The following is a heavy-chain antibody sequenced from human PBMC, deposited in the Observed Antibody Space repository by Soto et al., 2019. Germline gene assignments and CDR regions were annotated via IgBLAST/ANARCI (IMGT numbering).Heavy chain of an antibody. V-gene: IGHV3-23*01. CDR2: ISGSGGST. CDR1: GFTFSSYA. J-gene: IGHJ3*02. D-gene: IGHD2-15*01. CDR3: AKEVVVAATLLGGAFDI. Sequence: GGSLRLSCAASGFTFSSYAMSWVRQAPGKGLEWVSAISGSGGSTYYADSVKGRFTISRDNSKNTLYLQMNSLRAEDTAVYYCAKEVVVAATLLGGAFDIWGQGTMVTVSS.